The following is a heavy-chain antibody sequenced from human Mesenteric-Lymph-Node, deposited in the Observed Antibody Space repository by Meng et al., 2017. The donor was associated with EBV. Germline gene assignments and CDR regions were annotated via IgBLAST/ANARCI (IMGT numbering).Heavy chain of an antibody. D-gene: IGHD1-14*01. J-gene: IGHJ5*02. CDR3: ARSPKKSIRVTTNWFDP. V-gene: IGHV1-3*01. CDR1: GGTFSSYA. CDR2: INAGNGNT. Sequence: QGELVQAGGEVKKPGSSVKVVCKASGGTFSSYAMHWVRQAPGQRLEWMGWINAGNGNTKYSQKFQGRVTITRDTSASTAYMELSSLRSEDTAVYYCARSPKKSIRVTTNWFDPWGQGTLVTVSS.